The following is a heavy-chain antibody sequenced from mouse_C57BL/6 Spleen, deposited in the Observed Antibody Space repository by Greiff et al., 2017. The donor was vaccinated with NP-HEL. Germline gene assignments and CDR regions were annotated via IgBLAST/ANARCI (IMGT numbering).Heavy chain of an antibody. Sequence: VQLQQSGAELVKPGASVKISCKASGYAFSSYWMNWVKQRPGKGLEWIGQIYPGDGDTNYNGKFKGKATLTADKSSSTAYIQLSSLTSEDSAVYFCARSYDYDPWFAYWGQGTLVTVSA. D-gene: IGHD2-4*01. CDR2: IYPGDGDT. J-gene: IGHJ3*01. V-gene: IGHV1-80*01. CDR3: ARSYDYDPWFAY. CDR1: GYAFSSYW.